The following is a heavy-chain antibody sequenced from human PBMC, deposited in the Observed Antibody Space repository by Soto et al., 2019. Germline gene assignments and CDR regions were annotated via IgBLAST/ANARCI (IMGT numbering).Heavy chain of an antibody. Sequence: GGSLRLSCAASGFTFTDYALSWVRQAPGKGLEWVATISGIGGSTYLADSVKGRLSISRDNSKNMVSLLMNSLRAEDTAVYFCARGSSGYISSWYYFDYWGRGTLVTVSS. J-gene: IGHJ4*02. CDR2: ISGIGGST. CDR1: GFTFTDYA. D-gene: IGHD6-13*01. CDR3: ARGSSGYISSWYYFDY. V-gene: IGHV3-23*01.